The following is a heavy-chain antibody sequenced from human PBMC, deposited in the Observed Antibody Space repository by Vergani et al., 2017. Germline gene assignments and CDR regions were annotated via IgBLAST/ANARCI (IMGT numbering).Heavy chain of an antibody. J-gene: IGHJ4*02. V-gene: IGHV1-46*03. CDR2: INPSGGHT. CDR1: GYTFSNYY. D-gene: IGHD3-9*01. Sequence: QVQVVQSGAEVKKSGASVKVSCKTSGYTFSNYYMHWVRQAPGQGLEWMGIINPSGGHTNYAQKFQGRVTMTRDTSTSTVYMELSSLRSEDTAIYHCARGDYGILTGYRYWGQGTLVTVSA. CDR3: ARGDYGILTGYRY.